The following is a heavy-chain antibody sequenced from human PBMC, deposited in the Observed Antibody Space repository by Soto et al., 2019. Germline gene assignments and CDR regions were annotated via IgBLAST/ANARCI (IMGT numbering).Heavy chain of an antibody. V-gene: IGHV4-59*01. Sequence: SETLSLTCTVSRGSINNSWWSWIRQPPGKRLEWVGSCRYTETTRSNPSLRGRVTMSVDTSTSTAYMELRSLRSDDTAVYYCAREPNYFDYWGQGTLVTVSS. CDR3: AREPNYFDY. CDR1: RGSINNSW. CDR2: CRYTETT. J-gene: IGHJ4*02.